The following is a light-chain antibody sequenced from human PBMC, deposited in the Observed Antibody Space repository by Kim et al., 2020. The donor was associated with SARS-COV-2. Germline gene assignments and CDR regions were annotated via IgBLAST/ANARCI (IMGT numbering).Light chain of an antibody. V-gene: IGLV2-11*01. Sequence: GQSLTLSCTGTSCDVGGYNYVSWYQQHPGKAPKLMIYDVSKRPSGVPDRFSGSKSANTASLTISGLQAEDEADYYCCSYAGSYTWVFGGGTKLTVL. CDR2: DVS. CDR3: CSYAGSYTWV. CDR1: SCDVGGYNY. J-gene: IGLJ3*02.